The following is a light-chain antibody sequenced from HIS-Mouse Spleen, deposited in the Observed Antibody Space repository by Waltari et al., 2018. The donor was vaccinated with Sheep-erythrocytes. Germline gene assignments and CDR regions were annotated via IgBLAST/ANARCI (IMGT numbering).Light chain of an antibody. V-gene: IGKV1-5*03. CDR3: QQYNSYPLT. J-gene: IGKJ4*01. CDR1: QSISSW. CDR2: KAS. Sequence: DIQMTQSPSTLSASVGASVTITCRASQSISSWLARYKQKPGKAPKLLIYKASSLESGVPSRFSGSGSGTEFTLTISSLQPDDFATYYCQQYNSYPLTFGGGTKVEIK.